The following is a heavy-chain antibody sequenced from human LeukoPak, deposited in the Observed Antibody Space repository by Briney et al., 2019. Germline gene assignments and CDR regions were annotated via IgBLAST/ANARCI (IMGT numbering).Heavy chain of an antibody. CDR1: GGTFSSYA. Sequence: AASVKVSCKASGGTFSSYAISWVRQAPGQGLEWMGRIIPILGIANYAQKFRGRVTITADKSTSTAYMELSSLRSEDTAVYYCARVPAGDYGGNPFDYWGQGTLVTVSS. CDR3: ARVPAGDYGGNPFDY. V-gene: IGHV1-69*04. D-gene: IGHD4-23*01. CDR2: IIPILGIA. J-gene: IGHJ4*02.